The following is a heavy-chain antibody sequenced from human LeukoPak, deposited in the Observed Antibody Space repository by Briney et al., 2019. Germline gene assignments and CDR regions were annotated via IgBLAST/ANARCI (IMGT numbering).Heavy chain of an antibody. CDR3: ATATSWSYYYGINV. Sequence: GGSLRLSCAASGFTFSSYWMSWVRQAPGKGLEWVANIKQDESEKYYVDSVKGRFTISRDNAKNSLFLQMNSLRGEDTAVYYCATATSWSYYYGINVWGQGTTVTVSS. V-gene: IGHV3-7*01. CDR2: IKQDESEK. CDR1: GFTFSSYW. D-gene: IGHD2-15*01. J-gene: IGHJ6*02.